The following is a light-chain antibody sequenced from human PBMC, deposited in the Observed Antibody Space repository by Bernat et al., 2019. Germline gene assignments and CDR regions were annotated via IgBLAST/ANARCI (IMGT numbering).Light chain of an antibody. CDR3: SSYTSSDTLVV. J-gene: IGLJ2*01. CDR1: SSDVGGYNY. Sequence: QSALTQPASVSGSPGQSITISCTGTSSDVGGYNYVSWYQQHPGKAPKFMIYGVSNRPSGVSNRFSGSKSGNTASLTISGLQAEDEADYYCSSYTSSDTLVVFGGGTKLTVL. CDR2: GVS. V-gene: IGLV2-14*01.